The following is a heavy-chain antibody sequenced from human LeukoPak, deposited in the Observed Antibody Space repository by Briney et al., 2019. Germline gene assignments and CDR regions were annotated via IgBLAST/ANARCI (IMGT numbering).Heavy chain of an antibody. CDR2: ISGSGGST. CDR3: AKDKPDSYDAFDI. J-gene: IGHJ3*02. CDR1: GFTFSSYP. V-gene: IGHV3-23*01. D-gene: IGHD5-18*01. Sequence: GGSLRLSCAASGFTFSSYPMNWVRQAPGKGLEWVSAISGSGGSTYYADSVKGRFTISRDNSKNTLYLQMNSLRAEDTAVYYCAKDKPDSYDAFDIWGQGTMVTVSS.